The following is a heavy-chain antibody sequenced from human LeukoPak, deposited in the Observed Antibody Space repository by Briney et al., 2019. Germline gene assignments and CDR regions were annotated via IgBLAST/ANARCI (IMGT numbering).Heavy chain of an antibody. V-gene: IGHV1-18*01. CDR3: ARQKISAAAGPYFDY. J-gene: IGHJ4*02. CDR1: GYTFTSYG. D-gene: IGHD6-13*01. Sequence: ASVKVSCKASGYTFTSYGISWVRQAPGQGLEWMGWISAYNGNTNYAQKLQGRVTMTTDTSTSTAYMELRSLRSDDTAVYYCARQKISAAAGPYFDYWGRGTLVTVSS. CDR2: ISAYNGNT.